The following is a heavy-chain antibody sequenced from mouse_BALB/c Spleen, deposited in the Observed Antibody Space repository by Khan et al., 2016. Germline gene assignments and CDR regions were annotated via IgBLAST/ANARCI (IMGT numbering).Heavy chain of an antibody. CDR2: IVPENGNT. Sequence: VRLQQSGAELVRPGALVKLSCKASGFNIKDYYMHWVKQRPEQGLEWIGWIVPENGNTIYDPKFQGKASITADTSSNTAYLQLSSLTSEDTAVYYCAITAVVTDYWGQGTTLTVSS. J-gene: IGHJ2*01. D-gene: IGHD1-1*01. CDR1: GFNIKDYY. CDR3: AITAVVTDY. V-gene: IGHV14-1*02.